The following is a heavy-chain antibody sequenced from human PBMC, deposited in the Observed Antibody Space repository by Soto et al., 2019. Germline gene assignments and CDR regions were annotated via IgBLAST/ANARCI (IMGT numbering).Heavy chain of an antibody. D-gene: IGHD3-16*01. CDR2: IYHSGST. J-gene: IGHJ4*02. CDR1: GGSVSSGDYY. Sequence: QVQLQESGPGLVKPSQTLSLTCAVSGGSVSSGDYYWTWIRQPPGKGVEWIGYIYHSGSTYYNPSLQSRLTIPLDTRNNPFSRKLSSVNAADTAVYYCSRKSGSAYYFDFWGQGTLVTVSS. CDR3: SRKSGSAYYFDF. V-gene: IGHV4-30-4*01.